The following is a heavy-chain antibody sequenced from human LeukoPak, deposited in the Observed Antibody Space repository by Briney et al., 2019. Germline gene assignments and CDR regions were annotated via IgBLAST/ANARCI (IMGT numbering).Heavy chain of an antibody. D-gene: IGHD3-22*01. Sequence: ASVKVSCKASGYTFTSYAMNWVRQAPGQGLEWMGWINTNTGNPTYAQGFTGRFVFSLDTSVSTAYLQMNSLRAEDTAVYYCARPSMSYDSSGYHYYYYYMDVWGKGTTVTISS. CDR2: INTNTGNP. V-gene: IGHV7-4-1*02. CDR1: GYTFTSYA. J-gene: IGHJ6*03. CDR3: ARPSMSYDSSGYHYYYYYMDV.